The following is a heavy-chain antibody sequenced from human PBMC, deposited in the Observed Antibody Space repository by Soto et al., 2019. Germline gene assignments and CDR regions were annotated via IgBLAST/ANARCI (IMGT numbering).Heavy chain of an antibody. CDR2: INHSGST. V-gene: IGHV4-34*01. CDR3: AGGEWEYDFWSGYYN. J-gene: IGHJ4*02. CDR1: GGSFSGYY. D-gene: IGHD3-3*01. Sequence: PSETLSLTCAVYGGSFSGYYWSWIRQPPGKGLEWIGEINHSGSTNYNPSLKSRVTISVDTSKNQFSLKLSSVTAADTAVYYCAGGEWEYDFWSGYYNWGQGTLVTVSS.